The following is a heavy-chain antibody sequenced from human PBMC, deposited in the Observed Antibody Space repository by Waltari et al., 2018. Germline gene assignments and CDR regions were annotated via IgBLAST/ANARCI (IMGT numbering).Heavy chain of an antibody. V-gene: IGHV1-8*03. CDR1: GYTFTSYD. CDR3: ARGGSPNWYFDL. J-gene: IGHJ2*01. D-gene: IGHD1-26*01. Sequence: QVQLVQSGAEVKKPGASVKVSCKASGYTFTSYDNNWVRQATGQGIEWMGWMNPNSGNTGYAQKSQGRVTITRNTSISTAYMELSSLRSEDTAVYYCARGGSPNWYFDLWGRGTLVTVSS. CDR2: MNPNSGNT.